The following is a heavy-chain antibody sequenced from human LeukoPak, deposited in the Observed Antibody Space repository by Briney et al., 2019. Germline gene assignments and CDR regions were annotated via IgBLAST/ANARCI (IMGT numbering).Heavy chain of an antibody. CDR1: GGSITTYY. D-gene: IGHD3-10*01. J-gene: IGHJ5*02. CDR2: GYYSGST. CDR3: STDRQQGGSGSYWFDP. V-gene: IGHV4-59*01. Sequence: SETLSLTCTVSGGSITTYYWSRIRQIAGKGLEWIWNGYYSGSTTYNPSLKSRVTISVDASKNQFSLHLNSVTAADTAMYYCSTDRQQGGSGSYWFDPWGQGTLVTVSS.